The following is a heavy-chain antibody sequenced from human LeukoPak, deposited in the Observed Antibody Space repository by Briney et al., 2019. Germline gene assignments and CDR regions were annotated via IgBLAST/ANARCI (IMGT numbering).Heavy chain of an antibody. Sequence: PSETLSLTCTVSGGSISSYYWSRIRQPPGKGLEWIGYIYYSGSTNYNPSLKSRVTISVDTSKNQFSLKLSSVTAADTAVYYCARDLTAAAGIGRAYYYYYMDVWGKGTTVTVSS. CDR2: IYYSGST. CDR1: GGSISSYY. D-gene: IGHD6-13*01. CDR3: ARDLTAAAGIGRAYYYYYMDV. J-gene: IGHJ6*03. V-gene: IGHV4-59*01.